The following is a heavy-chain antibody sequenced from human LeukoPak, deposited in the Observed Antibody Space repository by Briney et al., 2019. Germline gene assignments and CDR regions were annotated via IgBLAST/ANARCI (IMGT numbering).Heavy chain of an antibody. J-gene: IGHJ4*02. CDR3: ARERNYYDSSGPPDY. CDR2: ISDDGSNE. D-gene: IGHD3-22*01. V-gene: IGHV3-30*03. Sequence: GGSLRLSCAASGFTFSSFGMHWVRQAPGKGLEWVALISDDGSNEYYADSVKGRFTISRDNSENTLYLQMNSLRAEDTAVYYCARERNYYDSSGPPDYWGQGTLVTVSS. CDR1: GFTFSSFG.